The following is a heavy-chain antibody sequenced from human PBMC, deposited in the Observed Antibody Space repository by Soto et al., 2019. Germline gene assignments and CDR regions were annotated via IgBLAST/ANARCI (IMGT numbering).Heavy chain of an antibody. CDR3: ARDGSGYDGSGFYLYDAFDI. D-gene: IGHD3-22*01. CDR2: LYSTGST. CDR1: GGSVSSHY. J-gene: IGHJ3*02. Sequence: KPSETLSLTCTVSGGSVSSHYWSWIRQAAGKGLEWIGRLYSTGSTNYNPSLRSRVTMSVGTSRNQFSLTLTSVTAADSAMYSRARDGSGYDGSGFYLYDAFDIWGHGTMGSVS. V-gene: IGHV4-4*07.